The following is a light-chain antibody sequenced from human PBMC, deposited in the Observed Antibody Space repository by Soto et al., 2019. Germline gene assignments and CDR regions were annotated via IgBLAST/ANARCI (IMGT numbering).Light chain of an antibody. V-gene: IGKV3-15*01. CDR3: QQYQNLWT. CDR1: QTIYSN. CDR2: RAS. Sequence: IGMTQSPATLSVSPGERATLPCRASQTIYSNVAWYQQRPGQPPRLLIYRASSRATGIPARFSGSGSGTEFTLTNNSLQSEDFAVYYCQQYQNLWTFGQGTKVDIK. J-gene: IGKJ1*01.